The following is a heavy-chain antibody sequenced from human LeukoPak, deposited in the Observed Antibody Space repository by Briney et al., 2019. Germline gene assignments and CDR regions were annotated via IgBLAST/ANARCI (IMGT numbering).Heavy chain of an antibody. CDR3: TGEFDY. D-gene: IGHD7-27*01. CDR1: GFTFSSYA. J-gene: IGHJ4*02. Sequence: PGGSLRLSCAASGFTFSSYAMRWVRQAPGKGLEWVAVISYDGSNKYYADSVKGRFTISRDNSKNTLYLQMNSLRAEDTAVYYCTGEFDYWGQGTLVTVSS. V-gene: IGHV3-30*04. CDR2: ISYDGSNK.